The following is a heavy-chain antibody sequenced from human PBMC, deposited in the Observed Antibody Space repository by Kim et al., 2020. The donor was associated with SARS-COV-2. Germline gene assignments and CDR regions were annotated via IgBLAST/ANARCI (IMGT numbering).Heavy chain of an antibody. V-gene: IGHV3-33*01. J-gene: IGHJ6*02. D-gene: IGHD3-9*01. CDR1: GFTFSSYG. CDR2: IWYDGSNT. CDR3: ARQRLRYFDWLLEPYYYYGMDV. Sequence: GGSLRLSCAASGFTFSSYGMHWVRQAPGKGLEWVAVIWYDGSNTYYADSVKGRFTISRDNSKNTLYLQMNSLRAEDTAVYYCARQRLRYFDWLLEPYYYYGMDVWGQGTTVTVSS.